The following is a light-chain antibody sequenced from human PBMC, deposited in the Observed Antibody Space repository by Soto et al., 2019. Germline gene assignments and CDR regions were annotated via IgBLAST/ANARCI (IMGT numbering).Light chain of an antibody. Sequence: TQSPATLSVSLGEEVSLSCRASQSVGPNLAWYQQRPGQAPRLLIHWGSTRANGVPARFRGSGRGTDFTLTISNLQSEDLAVYYCQQYETWHPYSFGQGTRLEIK. J-gene: IGKJ2*03. CDR3: QQYETWHPYS. CDR2: WGS. V-gene: IGKV3-15*01. CDR1: QSVGPN.